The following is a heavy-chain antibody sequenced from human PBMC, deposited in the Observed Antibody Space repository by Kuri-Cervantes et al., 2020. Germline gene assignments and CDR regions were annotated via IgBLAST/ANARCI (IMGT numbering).Heavy chain of an antibody. CDR3: ARGVGYSSSWSDY. CDR1: GYTFSSNG. CDR2: ISGYNDNT. D-gene: IGHD6-13*01. J-gene: IGHJ4*02. Sequence: ASVKVSCKATGYTFSSNGISWVRQAPGQGLEWMGWISGYNDNTNYAQKFQGRLTMTTDTSTSTAYMELRSLRSDDTAVYYCARGVGYSSSWSDYWGQGTLVTVSS. V-gene: IGHV1-18*01.